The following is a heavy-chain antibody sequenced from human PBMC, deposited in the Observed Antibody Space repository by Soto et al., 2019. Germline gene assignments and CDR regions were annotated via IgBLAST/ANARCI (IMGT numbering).Heavy chain of an antibody. Sequence: GGSLKLSCAASGFIFKMYWMHWVRQSPGKGLVWISRIYNDGTYSDYADSVRGRFTISRDNVNDTLYLQMNNLRAEDSGLYYCTRGPRPISTGTTAFWGQGTQVTVS. CDR1: GFIFKMYW. D-gene: IGHD1-1*01. V-gene: IGHV3-74*01. CDR3: TRGPRPISTGTTAF. CDR2: IYNDGTYS. J-gene: IGHJ4*02.